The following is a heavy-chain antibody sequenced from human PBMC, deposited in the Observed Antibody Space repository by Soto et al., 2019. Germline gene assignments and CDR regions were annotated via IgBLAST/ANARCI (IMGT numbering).Heavy chain of an antibody. D-gene: IGHD5-18*01. CDR2: ISDTSSTI. J-gene: IGHJ4*02. CDR1: GFTFSSYS. Sequence: EVQLLESGGGLVQPGGSQRLSCAASGFTFSSYSMSWVRRAPGKGLEWGSSISDTSSTIYYADSVKGRFTISRDNSKNTLYLQMNSLRVEDTAVYYCAKGGIQTVKDYWGQGTLGTVSS. V-gene: IGHV3-23*01. CDR3: AKGGIQTVKDY.